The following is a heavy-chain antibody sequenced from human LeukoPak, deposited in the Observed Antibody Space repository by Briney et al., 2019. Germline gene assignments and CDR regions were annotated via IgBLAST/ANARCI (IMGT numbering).Heavy chain of an antibody. D-gene: IGHD4-23*01. J-gene: IGHJ3*02. CDR1: GYTLTELS. CDR3: ATVCLRGNSCEEAFDI. Sequence: ASVKVSCKVSGYTLTELSMHWVRQAPGKGLEWMGGFDPEDGETIYAQKFQGRVTMTEDTSTDTAYMGLSSLRPEDTAVYYCATVCLRGNSCEEAFDIWGQGTMVTVSS. V-gene: IGHV1-24*01. CDR2: FDPEDGET.